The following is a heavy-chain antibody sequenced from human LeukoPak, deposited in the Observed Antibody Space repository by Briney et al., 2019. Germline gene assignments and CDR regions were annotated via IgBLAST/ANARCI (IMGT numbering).Heavy chain of an antibody. CDR1: GYTFTDFG. CDR2: ISTYNGHT. Sequence: ASVNVSCTASGYTFTDFGISWVRQAPGHRLEWMGWISTYNGHTNYAQKLQGRVTMTADTSTSTAYMEVRSLRSDDTAVYYCARDLLNDAFDIWGLGTMVTVSS. CDR3: ARDLLNDAFDI. J-gene: IGHJ3*02. V-gene: IGHV1-18*01.